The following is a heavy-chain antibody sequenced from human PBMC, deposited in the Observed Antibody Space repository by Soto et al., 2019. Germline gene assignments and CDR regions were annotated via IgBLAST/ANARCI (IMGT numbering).Heavy chain of an antibody. Sequence: EVQLAESGGGLVKSGESLRLSCVTSGFILSNYRVNWVRQAPGKGLEWVSLIQSGRSHTFYADSVRGRFTISRDDAKSSVYLQMDALRVEDTAVYYCVRATHDPRDYWGQGTLVTVSS. CDR2: IQSGRSHT. CDR3: VRATHDPRDY. V-gene: IGHV3-21*01. CDR1: GFILSNYR. J-gene: IGHJ4*02.